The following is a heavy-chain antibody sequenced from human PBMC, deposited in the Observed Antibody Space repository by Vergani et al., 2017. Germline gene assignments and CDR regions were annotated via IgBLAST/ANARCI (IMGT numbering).Heavy chain of an antibody. V-gene: IGHV4-39*01. CDR1: GGSISSNRYY. J-gene: IGHJ4*02. CDR3: ARHAPQWELCYFDY. D-gene: IGHD1-26*01. CDR2: MYYSGST. Sequence: QLHLQESGPGLVKPSETLSLTCTVSGGSISSNRYYWGWIRQPPGKGLEWIGSMYYSGSTYYNPSLKSRVTISVDTSKNQFSLKLSSGTAADTAVYYCARHAPQWELCYFDYWGQGTLVTVSS.